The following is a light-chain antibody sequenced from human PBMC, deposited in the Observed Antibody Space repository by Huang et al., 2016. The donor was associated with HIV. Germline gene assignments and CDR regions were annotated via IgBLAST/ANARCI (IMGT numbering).Light chain of an antibody. V-gene: IGKV2-28*01. Sequence: DIVMTQSPRSLHVASGEPASISCRSSQSLLHRNEYNYLDWYVQKPGQSPQLLIDLGSVRAPGVPGRFSGSGSGTDFTLKISRVETEDVGIYYCVQGLHTPTFGGGTKVEI. CDR3: VQGLHTPT. J-gene: IGKJ4*01. CDR1: QSLLHRNEYNY. CDR2: LGS.